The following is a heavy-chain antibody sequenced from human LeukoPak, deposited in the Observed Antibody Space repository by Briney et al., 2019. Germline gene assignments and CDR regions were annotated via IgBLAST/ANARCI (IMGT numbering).Heavy chain of an antibody. J-gene: IGHJ6*03. V-gene: IGHV1-46*01. Sequence: ASVKVSCKASGYTFTSYYMHWVRQAPGQGLERMGIINPSGGSTSYAQKFQGRVTMTRDTSTSTVYMELSSLRSEDTAVYYCARDPVTIFGVNYYMDVWGKGTTVTVSS. CDR3: ARDPVTIFGVNYYMDV. D-gene: IGHD3-3*01. CDR2: INPSGGST. CDR1: GYTFTSYY.